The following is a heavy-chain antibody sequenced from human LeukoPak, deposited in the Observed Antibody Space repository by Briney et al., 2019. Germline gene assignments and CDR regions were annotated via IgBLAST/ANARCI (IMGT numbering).Heavy chain of an antibody. D-gene: IGHD3-10*01. CDR1: GFIFSRYW. J-gene: IGHJ4*02. Sequence: GGSLRLSCAASGFIFSRYWMIWVRQAPGKGLEWVANIKQDGSEKYYVDSVKGRFTISRDNAKNSLYLQMNSLRAEGTALYYCARGISGPHYFDYWGQGTLVTASS. V-gene: IGHV3-7*03. CDR3: ARGISGPHYFDY. CDR2: IKQDGSEK.